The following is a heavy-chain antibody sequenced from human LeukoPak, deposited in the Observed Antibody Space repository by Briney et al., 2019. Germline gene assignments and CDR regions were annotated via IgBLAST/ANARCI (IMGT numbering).Heavy chain of an antibody. J-gene: IGHJ1*01. CDR1: GFTFSSYA. D-gene: IGHD6-13*01. CDR3: AKDKGSSRRNANFHH. Sequence: PGRSLRLSCAASGFTFSSYAMHWVRQAPGKGLEWVAVISYDGSNKYYADSVKGRFTISRDNAKNSLCLQMNSLRAEDTALYYCAKDKGSSRRNANFHHWGQGTLVTVSS. CDR2: ISYDGSNK. V-gene: IGHV3-30-3*01.